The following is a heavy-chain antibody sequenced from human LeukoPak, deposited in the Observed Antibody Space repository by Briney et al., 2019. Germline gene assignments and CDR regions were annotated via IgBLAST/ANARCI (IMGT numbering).Heavy chain of an antibody. V-gene: IGHV1-2*04. J-gene: IGHJ3*02. CDR2: INPNSGGT. D-gene: IGHD3-10*01. Sequence: ASVKVSCKASGYTFTSYGISGGRQAPGQGLEGRGWINPNSGGTNYAQKFQGWVTMTRDTSISTAYMELSRLRSDDTAVYYCARGGGLWFGELYAFDIWGQGTMVTVSS. CDR1: GYTFTSYG. CDR3: ARGGGLWFGELYAFDI.